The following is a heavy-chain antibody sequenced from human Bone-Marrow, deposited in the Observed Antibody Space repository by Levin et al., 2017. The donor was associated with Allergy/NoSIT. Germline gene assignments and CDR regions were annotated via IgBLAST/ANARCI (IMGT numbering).Heavy chain of an antibody. CDR3: AKDYLGIATAGKRNWFDP. J-gene: IGHJ5*02. Sequence: AGGSLRLSCAASGFTFSSYAMSWVRQAPGKGLEWVSTISGSGGSTYYADTVKGRFTISRDNSESTLFLQMNSLRAEDTAVYYCAKDYLGIATAGKRNWFDPWGQGTLVTVSS. D-gene: IGHD6-13*01. V-gene: IGHV3-23*01. CDR2: ISGSGGST. CDR1: GFTFSSYA.